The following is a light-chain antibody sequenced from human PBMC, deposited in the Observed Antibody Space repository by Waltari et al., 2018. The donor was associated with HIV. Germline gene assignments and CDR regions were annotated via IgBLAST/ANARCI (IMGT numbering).Light chain of an antibody. J-gene: IGLJ2*01. CDR2: EVN. CDR1: RNAVGNYAY. Sequence: QSALTQPPSASGSPGQSVTISCTGTRNAVGNYAYVSWYQQHPGKPPKPLIYEVNQRPSGVPDRFSGSKSDNTASLTVSGLQAEDEADYYCSSYAGRNNRLVFGGGTKLTVL. CDR3: SSYAGRNNRLV. V-gene: IGLV2-8*01.